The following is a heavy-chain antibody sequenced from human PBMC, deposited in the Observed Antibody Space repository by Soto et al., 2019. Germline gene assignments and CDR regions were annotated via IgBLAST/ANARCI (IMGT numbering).Heavy chain of an antibody. CDR3: AVPHDRAVAGNSGMDV. Sequence: ASVKVSCKASGYTFTGYYMHWVRQAPGQGLEWMGWINPNSGGTNYAQKFQGWVTMTRDTSISTAYMELSRLRSDDTAVYYCAVPHDRAVAGNSGMDVWGQGTTVTVSS. CDR1: GYTFTGYY. D-gene: IGHD6-19*01. J-gene: IGHJ6*02. V-gene: IGHV1-2*04. CDR2: INPNSGGT.